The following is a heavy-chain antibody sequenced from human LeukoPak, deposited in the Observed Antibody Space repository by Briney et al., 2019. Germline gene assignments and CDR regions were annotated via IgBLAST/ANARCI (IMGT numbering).Heavy chain of an antibody. V-gene: IGHV4-59*08. Sequence: SETLSLTCTVSGGSISSYYWSWIRQPPGKGLEWIGYIYYSGSTNYNPSLKSRVTISVDTSKNQFSLKLSSVTAADTAVYYCASTGYDSSETWGLGTLVTVSS. D-gene: IGHD3-22*01. CDR3: ASTGYDSSET. CDR1: GGSISSYY. J-gene: IGHJ5*02. CDR2: IYYSGST.